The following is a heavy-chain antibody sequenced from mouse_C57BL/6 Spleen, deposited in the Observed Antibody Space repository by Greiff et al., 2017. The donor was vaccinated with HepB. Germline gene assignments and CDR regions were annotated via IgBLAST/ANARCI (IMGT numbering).Heavy chain of an antibody. D-gene: IGHD2-4*01. CDR3: ARHGDYDYDVGFAY. CDR2: ISSGGSYT. J-gene: IGHJ3*01. Sequence: LEWVATISSGGSYTYYPDSVKGRFTISRDNAKNTLYLQMSSLKSEDTAMYYCARHGDYDYDVGFAYWGQGTLVTVSA. V-gene: IGHV5-6*01.